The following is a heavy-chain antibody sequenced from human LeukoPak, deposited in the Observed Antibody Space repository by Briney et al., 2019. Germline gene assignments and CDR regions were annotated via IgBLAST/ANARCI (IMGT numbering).Heavy chain of an antibody. D-gene: IGHD3-16*02. CDR2: MSNNGAT. CDR3: ARANSVGDIAWWFDP. V-gene: IGHV4-59*01. CDR1: GGSMSGFY. Sequence: SGTLSLTCTVSGGSMSGFYWSWIRQPPGKGLEWIGYMSNNGATTYNPPLKRVTISIDMSNNHFSLTLKSVTAADKAVYYCARANSVGDIAWWFDPWGQGTLVTVSS. J-gene: IGHJ5*02.